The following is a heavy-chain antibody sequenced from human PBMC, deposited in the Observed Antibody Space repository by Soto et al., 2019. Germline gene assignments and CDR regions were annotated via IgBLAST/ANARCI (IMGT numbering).Heavy chain of an antibody. D-gene: IGHD5-12*01. J-gene: IGHJ5*02. CDR2: MNPNSGNT. CDR1: GYTFTSYD. Sequence: GASVKVSCKASGYTFTSYDINWVRQATGQGLEWMGWMNPNSGNTGYAQKFQGRVTMTRNTSISTAYMELSSLRSEDTAVYYCARATRDIVATHWSMSPSWFDPWGQGTLVTVSS. V-gene: IGHV1-8*01. CDR3: ARATRDIVATHWSMSPSWFDP.